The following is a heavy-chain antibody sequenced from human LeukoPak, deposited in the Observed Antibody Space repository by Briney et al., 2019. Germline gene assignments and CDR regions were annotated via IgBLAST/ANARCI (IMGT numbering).Heavy chain of an antibody. D-gene: IGHD2-2*01. CDR2: ISSSSSYI. CDR3: ARAIVVVPAARRWHYMDV. CDR1: GFTFSSYS. V-gene: IGHV3-21*01. Sequence: GGSLRLSCAASGFTFSSYSMNWVRQAPGKGLEWVSSISSSSSYIYYADSVKGRFTISRDNAKNSLYLQMNSLRAEDTAVYYCARAIVVVPAARRWHYMDVWGKGTTVTVSS. J-gene: IGHJ6*03.